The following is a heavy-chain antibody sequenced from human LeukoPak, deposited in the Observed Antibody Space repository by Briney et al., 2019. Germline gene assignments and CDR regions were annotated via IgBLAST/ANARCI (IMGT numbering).Heavy chain of an antibody. V-gene: IGHV4-61*01. J-gene: IGHJ6*02. CDR3: VRDLVATIDHYYYGMDV. Sequence: SETLSLTCIVSGGSVSSGSYYWSWIRQPPGKGLEWTGYIYNSVRTNYNPSLKSRVTISVDTSKNQLSLKLSSVTAADTAVYFCVRDLVATIDHYYYGMDVWGQGTTVTVSS. D-gene: IGHD5-12*01. CDR2: IYNSVRT. CDR1: GGSVSSGSYY.